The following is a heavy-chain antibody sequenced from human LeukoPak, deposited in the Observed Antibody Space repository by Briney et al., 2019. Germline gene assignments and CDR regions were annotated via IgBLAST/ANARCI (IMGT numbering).Heavy chain of an antibody. J-gene: IGHJ4*02. D-gene: IGHD3-16*02. Sequence: ASVKVSCKASGYTFTGYYMHWVRQAPGQGLEWMGWINPNSGGTNYAQKFQGRVTMTRDTSISTAYMELRRLRSDDTAVYYCARAPASSYVWGSYRLDYWGQGSLVPESS. CDR1: GYTFTGYY. CDR2: INPNSGGT. CDR3: ARAPASSYVWGSYRLDY. V-gene: IGHV1-2*02.